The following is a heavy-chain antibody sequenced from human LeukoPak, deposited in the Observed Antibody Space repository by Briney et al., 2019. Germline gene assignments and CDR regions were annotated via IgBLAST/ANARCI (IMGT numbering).Heavy chain of an antibody. CDR2: IYPDDSDT. V-gene: IGHV5-51*01. CDR1: GFKFSAYW. J-gene: IGHJ3*01. Sequence: GESLKISCKGSGFKFSAYWIAWVRQMPGKGLEWMGIIYPDDSDTRYSPSFQGQVTISADKSVSIACLQWSSLKASDTAMYYCARPNITPYYDSRGYDAFDVWGQGTMVIVSS. D-gene: IGHD3-22*01. CDR3: ARPNITPYYDSRGYDAFDV.